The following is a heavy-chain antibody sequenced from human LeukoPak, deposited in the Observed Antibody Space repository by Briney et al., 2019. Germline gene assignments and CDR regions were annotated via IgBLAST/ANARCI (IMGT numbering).Heavy chain of an antibody. V-gene: IGHV1-18*01. CDR3: ARGPHERSGYPDD. Sequence: ASVKVSCKASGYTFTSYGISWVRQAPGQGLEWMGWISAYNGNTNYAQKFQGRVTITADESTSTAYMELSSLRSEDTAVYYCARGPHERSGYPDDWGQGTLVTVSS. D-gene: IGHD3-22*01. CDR1: GYTFTSYG. CDR2: ISAYNGNT. J-gene: IGHJ4*02.